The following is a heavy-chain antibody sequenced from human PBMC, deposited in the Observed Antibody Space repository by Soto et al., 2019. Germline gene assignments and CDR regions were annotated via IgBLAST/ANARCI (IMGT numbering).Heavy chain of an antibody. V-gene: IGHV1-69*01. CDR1: GGTFSRYA. CDR2: IIPIFGTA. CDR3: ARPDPAGYDGGGYYYGMDV. Sequence: QVQLVQSGAEVKKPGSSVKVSCKASGGTFSRYAISWVRQAPGQGLEWMVGIIPIFGTANYAQKFQGRVTITADESTSTAYMELSSLRSEDTAVYYCARPDPAGYDGGGYYYGMDVWGQGTTVTVSS. D-gene: IGHD5-12*01. J-gene: IGHJ6*02.